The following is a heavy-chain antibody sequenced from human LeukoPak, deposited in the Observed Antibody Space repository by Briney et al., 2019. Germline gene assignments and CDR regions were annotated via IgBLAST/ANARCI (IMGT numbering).Heavy chain of an antibody. CDR1: GYTITSYY. CDR2: INPSGGST. D-gene: IGHD3-22*01. V-gene: IGHV1-46*01. J-gene: IGHJ4*02. Sequence: APVKVSCKASGYTITSYYMHWVRQAPGQGLEWMGIINPSGGSTSYAQRFQGRVTMTRDTSTSTVYMELSSLRSEDTGVYYCARDFWDSSGSFDYWGQGTLVTVSS. CDR3: ARDFWDSSGSFDY.